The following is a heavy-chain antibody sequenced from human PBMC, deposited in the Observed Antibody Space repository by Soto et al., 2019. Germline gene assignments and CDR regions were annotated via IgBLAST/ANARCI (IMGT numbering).Heavy chain of an antibody. J-gene: IGHJ3*02. Sequence: SVKVSCKASGFTFTSSAMQWERQARGQRLEWIGWIVVGSGNTNYAQKFQERVTITRDMSTSTAYMELSSLRSEDTAVYYCAALAAANDAFDIWGQGTMVTVSS. CDR3: AALAAANDAFDI. V-gene: IGHV1-58*02. CDR2: IVVGSGNT. D-gene: IGHD6-13*01. CDR1: GFTFTSSA.